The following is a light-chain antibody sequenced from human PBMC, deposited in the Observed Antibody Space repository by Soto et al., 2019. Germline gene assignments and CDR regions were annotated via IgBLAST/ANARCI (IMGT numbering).Light chain of an antibody. CDR2: DAS. J-gene: IGKJ2*01. CDR3: QQRSNSPPT. Sequence: EIVLTQSPATLSLSPGERATLSCRASQSVSSYLAWYQQKPGQAPRLLIYDASNRAPGIPARFSGSGSGTDFTLTISSLEPEEFGVYYCQQRSNSPPTFGQGTKLEIK. CDR1: QSVSSY. V-gene: IGKV3-11*01.